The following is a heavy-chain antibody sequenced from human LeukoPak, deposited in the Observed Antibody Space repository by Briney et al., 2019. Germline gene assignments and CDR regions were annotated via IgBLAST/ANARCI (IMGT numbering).Heavy chain of an antibody. CDR1: GFTFSSYA. CDR3: ARDLGGYYYYGMDV. CDR2: ISSNGGST. D-gene: IGHD1-26*01. Sequence: PGGSLRLSCAASGFTFSSYAMHWVRQAPGKGLEYVSAISSNGGSTYYANSVKGRFTISRDNSKNTLYLQMGSLRAEDMAVYYCARDLGGYYYYGMDVWGQGTTVTVSS. V-gene: IGHV3-64*01. J-gene: IGHJ6*02.